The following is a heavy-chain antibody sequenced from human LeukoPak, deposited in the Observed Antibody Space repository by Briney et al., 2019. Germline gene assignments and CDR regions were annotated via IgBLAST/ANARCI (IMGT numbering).Heavy chain of an antibody. J-gene: IGHJ4*02. Sequence: GGSLRLSCAVSGFTFGAYVMSWVRQPPGKGLEWVSGISGSADATWYADSVKGRFTISRDNSKNTVNVQMNSLRPEDTAVYYCAKCSGSSCYSSGAFDNWGQGTLVTVSS. D-gene: IGHD2-15*01. CDR1: GFTFGAYV. CDR3: AKCSGSSCYSSGAFDN. V-gene: IGHV3-23*01. CDR2: ISGSADAT.